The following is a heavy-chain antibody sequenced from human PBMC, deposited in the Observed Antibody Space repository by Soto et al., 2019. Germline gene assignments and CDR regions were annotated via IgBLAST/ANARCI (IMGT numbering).Heavy chain of an antibody. D-gene: IGHD3-3*01. CDR3: AKDSFGGYFFWSGYYRDGLDV. J-gene: IGHJ3*01. CDR2: ISGNGAGT. Sequence: EVKLLESGGGLAQPGGSLRLSCVGSGFTFDSYAISWVRQAPGKGLQWISAISGNGAGTDYAHSVKGRFTISRDNSKNTVHLEKNSLRAEGTALYYCAKDSFGGYFFWSGYYRDGLDVWGQGKKVNVS. CDR1: GFTFDSYA. V-gene: IGHV3-23*01.